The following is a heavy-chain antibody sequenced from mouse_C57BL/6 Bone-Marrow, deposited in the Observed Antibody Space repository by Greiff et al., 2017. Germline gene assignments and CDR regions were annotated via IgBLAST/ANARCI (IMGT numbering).Heavy chain of an antibody. CDR3: ARWDYGSSYGWYFDV. Sequence: QVQLQQPGAELVRPGTSVKLSCKASGYTFTSYWMHWVKQRPGQGLEWIGVIDPSDSYTNYNQKFKGKATLTVDKSSSTAYMQLSSLTSEDSAVYYCARWDYGSSYGWYFDVWGAGTTVTVSA. CDR2: IDPSDSYT. D-gene: IGHD1-1*01. CDR1: GYTFTSYW. J-gene: IGHJ1*01. V-gene: IGHV1-59*01.